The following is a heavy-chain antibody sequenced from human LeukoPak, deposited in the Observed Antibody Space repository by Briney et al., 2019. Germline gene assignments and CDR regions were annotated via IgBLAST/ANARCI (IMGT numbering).Heavy chain of an antibody. D-gene: IGHD3-10*01. Sequence: PSETLSLTCTVSGGSINSYYWSWIRQPPGKGLEWIGYIYYSGSTNYNPSLKSRVTISVDTSKNQFSLKLSSVTAADTAVYYCARTAGSGSYYPLDYWGQGTLVTVSS. CDR2: IYYSGST. V-gene: IGHV4-59*01. CDR3: ARTAGSGSYYPLDY. J-gene: IGHJ4*02. CDR1: GGSINSYY.